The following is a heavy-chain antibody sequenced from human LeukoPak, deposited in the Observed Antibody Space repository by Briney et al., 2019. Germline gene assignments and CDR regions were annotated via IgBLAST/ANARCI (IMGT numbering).Heavy chain of an antibody. CDR1: GFTFSSYS. CDR2: ISSSSSYI. J-gene: IGHJ4*02. CDR3: ARKCSGGSCYEDY. D-gene: IGHD2-15*01. V-gene: IGHV3-21*01. Sequence: GGSLRLSCAASGFTFSSYSMNWVRQAPGKGVEWVSSISSSSSYIYYADSVKGRFTISRDNAKNSLYLQMNSLRAEDTAVYYCARKCSGGSCYEDYWGQGTLVTVSS.